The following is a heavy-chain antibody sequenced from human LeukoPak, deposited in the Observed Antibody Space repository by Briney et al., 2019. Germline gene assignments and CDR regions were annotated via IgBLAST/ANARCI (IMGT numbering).Heavy chain of an antibody. J-gene: IGHJ4*02. CDR1: GFTFSSYW. CDR2: IKQDGSEK. V-gene: IGHV3-7*01. Sequence: GGSLRLSCAVSGFTFSSYWMSWVRQAPGKGLEWVANIKQDGSEKYYVDSVKGRFTISRDNAKNSLYLQMNSLRAEDTAVYYCARDQYGAVFDYWGQGTLVTVSS. D-gene: IGHD4-17*01. CDR3: ARDQYGAVFDY.